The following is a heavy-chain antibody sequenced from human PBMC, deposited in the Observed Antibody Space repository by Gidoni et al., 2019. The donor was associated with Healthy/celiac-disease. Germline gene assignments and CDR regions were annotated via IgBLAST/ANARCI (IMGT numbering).Heavy chain of an antibody. D-gene: IGHD6-13*01. CDR2: IWYDGSNK. CDR1: GFTFSSYG. V-gene: IGHV3-33*01. CDR3: AREEERYSSSWEFDY. J-gene: IGHJ4*02. Sequence: QVQLVESGGGVVQPGRSLRLSCAASGFTFSSYGMHWVRQAPGKGLEWVAVIWYDGSNKYYADSVKGRFTISRDNSKNTLYLQMNSLRAEDTAVYYCAREEERYSSSWEFDYWGQGTLVTVSS.